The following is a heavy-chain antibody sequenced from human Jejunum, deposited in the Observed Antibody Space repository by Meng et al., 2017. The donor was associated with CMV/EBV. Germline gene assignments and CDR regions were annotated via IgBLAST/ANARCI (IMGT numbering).Heavy chain of an antibody. CDR1: FNTNR. Sequence: FNTNRMNWVRQAPGKGLEWVANINADGSETYYVDSVRGRFTISRDNAKNSLYLQMNGLRVEDTAVYYCARGKFQSVGIVYSYFDPWGQGARVTVSS. CDR2: INADGSET. J-gene: IGHJ5*02. CDR3: ARGKFQSVGIVYSYFDP. V-gene: IGHV3-7*01. D-gene: IGHD5-18*01.